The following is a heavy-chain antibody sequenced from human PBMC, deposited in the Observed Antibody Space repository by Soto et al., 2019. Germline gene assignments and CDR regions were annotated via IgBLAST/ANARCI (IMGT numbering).Heavy chain of an antibody. CDR2: ISGGASDK. CDR1: GFMFSAYW. Sequence: EVQLVESGGGLVQPGGSLRLSCEASGFMFSAYWMSWVRQDPRKGLEWVATISGGASDKFYVDSVKGRVTISRDDAKNSLYLQVNSLRDEGTAVYYWVREDWDRFDQWGQGTLVTVSS. CDR3: VREDWDRFDQ. J-gene: IGHJ4*02. D-gene: IGHD1-26*01. V-gene: IGHV3-7*01.